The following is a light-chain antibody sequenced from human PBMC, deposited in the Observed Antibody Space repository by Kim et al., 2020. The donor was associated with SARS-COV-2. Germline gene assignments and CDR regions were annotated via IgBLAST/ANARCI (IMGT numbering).Light chain of an antibody. CDR3: ELYFGHDQRA. J-gene: IGLJ2*01. CDR1: TGAVTSDYY. V-gene: IGLV7-43*01. Sequence: QAVVTHEPSLTVSPGGTVTLTCGSSTGAVTSDYYPNWFQQKPGQVPRSLIYNTNNRHSWTPARFSGSLLGGKAALTLSGVQPDDEADYYCELYFGHDQRAFGGGTRLTVL. CDR2: NTN.